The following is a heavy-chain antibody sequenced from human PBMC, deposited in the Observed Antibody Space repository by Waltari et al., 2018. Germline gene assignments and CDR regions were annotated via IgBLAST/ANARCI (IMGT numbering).Heavy chain of an antibody. CDR2: IRYDGSNK. J-gene: IGHJ4*02. CDR3: ANGQWLVRADY. D-gene: IGHD6-19*01. CDR1: GFNFSSHG. Sequence: QVQLVESGGGVVQPGGSVGLSCAASGFNFSSHGMPWVRQAPGKGLEWVAFIRYDGSNKYYADSVKGRFTISRDNSKNTLYLQMNSLRAEDTAVYYCANGQWLVRADYWGQGTLVTVSS. V-gene: IGHV3-30*02.